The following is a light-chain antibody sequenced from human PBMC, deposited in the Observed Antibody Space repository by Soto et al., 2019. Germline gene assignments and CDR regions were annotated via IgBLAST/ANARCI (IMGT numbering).Light chain of an antibody. CDR1: SSDVGGYNY. V-gene: IGLV2-14*01. Sequence: SALTQPPSASGSPGQSVTISCTGTSSDVGGYNYVSWYQQHPGKAPKLMIYDVSNRPSGVSNRFSGSKSGNTASLTISGLQAEDEADYYCRSYTSSNTYVFGTGTKVTVL. CDR3: RSYTSSNTYV. J-gene: IGLJ1*01. CDR2: DVS.